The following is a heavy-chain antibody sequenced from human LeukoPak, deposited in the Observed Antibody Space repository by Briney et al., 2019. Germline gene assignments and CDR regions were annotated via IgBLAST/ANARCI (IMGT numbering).Heavy chain of an antibody. Sequence: GGSLRLSCAASGFTFSSYWMHWVRQAPGKGLVWVSRSNSDGSSTSYADSVKGRFTISRDNAKNTLYLQMNSLRAEDTAVYYCARGGSGSYYYLSEYFHHWGQGTLVTVSS. V-gene: IGHV3-74*01. CDR3: ARGGSGSYYYLSEYFHH. CDR2: SNSDGSST. CDR1: GFTFSSYW. J-gene: IGHJ1*01. D-gene: IGHD1-26*01.